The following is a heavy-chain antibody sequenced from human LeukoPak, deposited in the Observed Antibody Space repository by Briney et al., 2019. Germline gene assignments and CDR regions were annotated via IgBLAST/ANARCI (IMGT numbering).Heavy chain of an antibody. J-gene: IGHJ4*02. V-gene: IGHV3-7*05. Sequence: PGGSLRLSCAASGFTVSSNYMSWVRQAPGKGLEWVANINQGGSGKYYLNSVKGRFTISRDNAKNSLYLQMNSLRTDDTAIYYCVRDGSGYDYWGQGTLVTVSS. CDR2: INQGGSGK. CDR3: VRDGSGYDY. CDR1: GFTVSSNY. D-gene: IGHD6-19*01.